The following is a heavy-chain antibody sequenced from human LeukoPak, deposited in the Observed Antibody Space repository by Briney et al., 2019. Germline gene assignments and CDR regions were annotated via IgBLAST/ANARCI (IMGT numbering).Heavy chain of an antibody. D-gene: IGHD5-12*01. CDR1: GGSISSGGYS. CDR3: ASSGYDHDY. V-gene: IGHV4-30-2*01. CDR2: IYHSGST. J-gene: IGHJ4*02. Sequence: SQTLSLTCAVSGGSISSGGYSWSWIRQPPGKGLEWIGYIYHSGSTYYNPSLKSRVTISVDRSKNQFSLKLSSVTAADTAVYHCASSGYDHDYWGQGTLVTVSS.